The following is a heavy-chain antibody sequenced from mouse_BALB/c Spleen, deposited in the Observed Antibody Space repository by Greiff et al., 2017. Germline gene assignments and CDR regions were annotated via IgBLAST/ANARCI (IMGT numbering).Heavy chain of an antibody. J-gene: IGHJ4*01. CDR3: ARSPHYGNAYYAMDY. CDR2: ISYSGST. D-gene: IGHD2-1*01. V-gene: IGHV3-2*02. Sequence: EVHLVESGPGLVKPSQSLSLTCTVTGYSITSDYAWNWIRQFPGNKLEWMGYISYSGSTSYNPSLKSRISITRDTSKNQFFLQLNSVTTEDTATYYCARSPHYGNAYYAMDYWGQGTSVTVSS. CDR1: GYSITSDYA.